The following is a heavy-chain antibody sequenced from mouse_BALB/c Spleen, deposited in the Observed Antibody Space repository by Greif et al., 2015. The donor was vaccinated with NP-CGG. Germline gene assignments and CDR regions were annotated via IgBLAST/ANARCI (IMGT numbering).Heavy chain of an antibody. CDR3: ARGYGNYYYAMDY. V-gene: IGHV14-3*02. Sequence: EVQLQQSGAELVKPGASVKLSCTASGFNINDTYMHWVKQRPEQGLEWIGRIDPANGNTKYDPKFQGKATITADTSSNTAYLQLSSLTSEDTAVYYCARGYGNYYYAMDYWGQGTSVTVSS. J-gene: IGHJ4*01. D-gene: IGHD2-1*01. CDR2: IDPANGNT. CDR1: GFNINDTY.